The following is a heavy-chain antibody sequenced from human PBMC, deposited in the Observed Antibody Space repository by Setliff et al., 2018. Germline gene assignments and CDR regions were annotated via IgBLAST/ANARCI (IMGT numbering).Heavy chain of an antibody. CDR3: ARRGRRLGELSLYRGAFDY. J-gene: IGHJ4*02. D-gene: IGHD3-16*02. V-gene: IGHV4-39*02. Sequence: PSETLSLTCIVAGDSISNSDYYWGWIRQPPGKGLEWIGRVYNTGTTNYNPSLKSRVTISISADTSNKSFSLNLFSVTAADTAVYYCARRGRRLGELSLYRGAFDYWGQGTLVTVSS. CDR2: VYNTGTT. CDR1: GDSISNSDYY.